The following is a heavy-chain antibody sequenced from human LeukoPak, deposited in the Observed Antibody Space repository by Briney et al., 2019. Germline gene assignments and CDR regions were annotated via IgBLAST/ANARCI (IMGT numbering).Heavy chain of an antibody. V-gene: IGHV3-30*02. D-gene: IGHD2-2*01. CDR2: IRYDGSNK. CDR3: VKGRVIVVVPVAAKGANFDY. J-gene: IGHJ4*02. CDR1: GFTFSSYG. Sequence: GGSLRLSCAASGFTFSSYGMHWVRQAPGKGLEWVAFIRYDGSNKYYADSVKGRFTISRDNSKNTLYLQMNSLRAEDTAVYYCVKGRVIVVVPVAAKGANFDYWGQGTLVTVSS.